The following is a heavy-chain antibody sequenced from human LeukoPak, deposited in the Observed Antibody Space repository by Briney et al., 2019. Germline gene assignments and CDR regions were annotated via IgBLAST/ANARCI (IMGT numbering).Heavy chain of an antibody. CDR3: ARDCSGGSCYYFDY. D-gene: IGHD2-15*01. V-gene: IGHV1-69*06. Sequence: ASVKVSCKASGGTFSSYAISWVLQAPGQGLEWMGRIIPIFGTANYAQKFQGRVTITADKSTSTAYMELSSLRSEDTAVYYCARDCSGGSCYYFDYWGQGTLVTVSS. J-gene: IGHJ4*02. CDR2: IIPIFGTA. CDR1: GGTFSSYA.